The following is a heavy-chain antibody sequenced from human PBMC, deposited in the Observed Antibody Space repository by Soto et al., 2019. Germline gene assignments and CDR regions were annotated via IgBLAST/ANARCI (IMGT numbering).Heavy chain of an antibody. CDR3: ARDRTLAKGFDP. Sequence: SVKVSCKASGGTFSSYAISWVRQAPGQGLEWMGGIIPIFGTANYAQKFQGRVTITADESTSTAYMELSSLRSEDTAVYYCARDRTLAKGFDPWGQGTLFTVSS. J-gene: IGHJ5*02. CDR2: IIPIFGTA. V-gene: IGHV1-69*13. CDR1: GGTFSSYA.